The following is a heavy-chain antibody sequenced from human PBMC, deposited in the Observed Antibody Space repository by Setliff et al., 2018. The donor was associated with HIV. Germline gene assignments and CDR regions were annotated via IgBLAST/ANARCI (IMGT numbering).Heavy chain of an antibody. J-gene: IGHJ4*02. CDR3: ARGPPFAY. CDR1: GGSISSSSYY. V-gene: IGHV4-39*07. CDR2: IAYSGTTMYT. Sequence: SETLSLTCTVSGGSISSSSYYWGWIRQSPGKGLEWIADIAYSGTTMYTNYNPSLESRVTVSEDTSRHQFSLKLTSVTADDTAIYYCARGPPFAYWGQGLLVTVSS.